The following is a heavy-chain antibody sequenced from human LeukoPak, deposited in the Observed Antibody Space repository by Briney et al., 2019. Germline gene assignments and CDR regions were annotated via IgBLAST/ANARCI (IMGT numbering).Heavy chain of an antibody. CDR1: GSTFSSYG. J-gene: IGHJ6*02. CDR2: ISYDGSNK. CDR3: AKDQGDYDFWSGYYNYYYYGMDV. Sequence: GGSLRLSCAASGSTFSSYGMHWVRQAPGKGLEWVAVISYDGSNKYYANSVKGRFTIPRDNSKNTLYLQMNSLRAEDTAVYYCAKDQGDYDFWSGYYNYYYYGMDVWGQGTTVTVSS. V-gene: IGHV3-30*18. D-gene: IGHD3-3*01.